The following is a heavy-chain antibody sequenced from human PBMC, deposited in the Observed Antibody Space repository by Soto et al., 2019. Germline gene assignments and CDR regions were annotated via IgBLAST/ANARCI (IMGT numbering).Heavy chain of an antibody. D-gene: IGHD6-19*01. V-gene: IGHV1-69*13. Sequence: GASVKVSCKASGGTFSSYAISWVRQAPGQGLEWMGGIIPIFGTANYAQKFQGRVTITADESTSTAYMELSSLRSEDTAVYYCAIKAVAGTLAFDYWGQGTLVTVSS. CDR2: IIPIFGTA. CDR1: GGTFSSYA. J-gene: IGHJ4*02. CDR3: AIKAVAGTLAFDY.